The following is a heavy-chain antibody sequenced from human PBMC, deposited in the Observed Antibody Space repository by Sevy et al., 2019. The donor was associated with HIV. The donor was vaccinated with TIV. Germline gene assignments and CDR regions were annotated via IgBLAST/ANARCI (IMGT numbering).Heavy chain of an antibody. CDR2: INPNSGGT. CDR3: AREEPRRYCSGGSCHAIDY. CDR1: GYTFNGYH. D-gene: IGHD2-15*01. Sequence: ASVKVSCKASGYTFNGYHMHWVRQAPGQGLEWMGWINPNSGGTNYAQKFQGRVTMTRDTSISTAYMELSRLRSDDTAVYYCAREEPRRYCSGGSCHAIDYWGQGTLVTVSS. J-gene: IGHJ4*02. V-gene: IGHV1-2*02.